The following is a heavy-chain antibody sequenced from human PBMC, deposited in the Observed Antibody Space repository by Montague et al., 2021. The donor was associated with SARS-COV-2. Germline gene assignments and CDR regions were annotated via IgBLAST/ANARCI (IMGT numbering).Heavy chain of an antibody. J-gene: IGHJ3*02. CDR1: GFTFSSYA. Sequence: SLRLSCAASGFTFSSYAMSWVRQAPGKGLEWVSAISGSVGSTYXXXSXXXRFXISRDNSRNTLYLQMNSLRAEDTAVSYCATSRDVLLWFGELLDAFDIWGQGTMVTVSS. CDR3: ATSRDVLLWFGELLDAFDI. V-gene: IGHV3-23*01. CDR2: ISGSVGST. D-gene: IGHD3-10*01.